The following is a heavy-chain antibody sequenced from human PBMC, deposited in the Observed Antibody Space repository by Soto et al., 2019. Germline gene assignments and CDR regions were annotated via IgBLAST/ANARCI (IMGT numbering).Heavy chain of an antibody. J-gene: IGHJ6*02. V-gene: IGHV1-18*01. CDR3: ARWPVAGYYYYGMDF. CDR2: ISAYNGNT. CDR1: GYTFTSYG. D-gene: IGHD6-19*01. Sequence: ASVKVSCKASGYTFTSYGISWVRQAPGQGLEWMGWISAYNGNTNYAQKLQGRVTMTTDTSTSTAYMELRSLRSDDTAVYYCARWPVAGYYYYGMDFWGQGTTVTVFS.